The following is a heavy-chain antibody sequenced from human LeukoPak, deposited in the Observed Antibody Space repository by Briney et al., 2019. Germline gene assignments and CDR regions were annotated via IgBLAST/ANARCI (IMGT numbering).Heavy chain of an antibody. CDR3: ARDPGSSSFDY. CDR2: INQDGSVK. Sequence: GGSLRLSCAASTVTFSTYWMTWVRQAPGKGPEFVANINQDGSVKNYVDSVKGRFTISRDNAKNSLYLQMNSLRADDTAVYYCARDPGSSSFDYRGQGTLVTVSS. CDR1: TVTFSTYW. D-gene: IGHD6-13*01. V-gene: IGHV3-7*01. J-gene: IGHJ4*02.